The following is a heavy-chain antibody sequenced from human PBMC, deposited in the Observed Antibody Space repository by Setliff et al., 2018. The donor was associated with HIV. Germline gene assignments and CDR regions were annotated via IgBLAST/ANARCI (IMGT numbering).Heavy chain of an antibody. CDR2: VYYSGGT. Sequence: KPSETLSLTCTVSGGSVSDTSYYWGWIRQPPGKGLEWLANVYYSGGTYYNPSLNSRVTISVDTSRNQFSLKLTSVTAADTALYFCARLGDSGYDFRGYFDYWGQGKLVT. CDR1: GGSVSDTSYY. D-gene: IGHD5-12*01. J-gene: IGHJ4*02. V-gene: IGHV4-39*01. CDR3: ARLGDSGYDFRGYFDY.